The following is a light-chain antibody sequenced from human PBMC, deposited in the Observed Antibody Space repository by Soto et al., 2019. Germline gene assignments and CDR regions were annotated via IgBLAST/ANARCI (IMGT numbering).Light chain of an antibody. CDR2: DTS. Sequence: ELVLIQSPATLSLSPGERATLSCRASQFLSSYLAWYHQKPGQPPRLLIYDTSNRAAGIPARFSGSRSGTDFTLTISSLEPEDFAVYFCHQRNKFGQGTRLEIK. CDR1: QFLSSY. J-gene: IGKJ5*01. CDR3: HQRNK. V-gene: IGKV3-11*01.